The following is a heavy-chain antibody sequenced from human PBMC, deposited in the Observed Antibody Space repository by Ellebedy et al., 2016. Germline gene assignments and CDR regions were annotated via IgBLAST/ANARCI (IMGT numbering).Heavy chain of an antibody. V-gene: IGHV3-48*01. Sequence: GGSLRLSCAASGFTFSSYSMNWVRQAPGKGLEWVSYISSRSSTIYYADSVKGRFTISRDNAKNSLYLQMNSLRSEDTAVYYCARAYCGGDCYTAAFDCWGQGTLVTVSS. CDR1: GFTFSSYS. CDR3: ARAYCGGDCYTAAFDC. D-gene: IGHD2-21*02. J-gene: IGHJ4*02. CDR2: ISSRSSTI.